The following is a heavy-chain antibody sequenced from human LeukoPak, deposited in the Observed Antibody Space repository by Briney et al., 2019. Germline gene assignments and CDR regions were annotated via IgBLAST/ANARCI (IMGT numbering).Heavy chain of an antibody. CDR1: GFIVSNNY. J-gene: IGHJ4*02. CDR3: ATLYGGQRADGY. Sequence: GGCLRLSCAASGFIVSNNYMSWVRQAPGKGLEWVSSICGGDTTEYAGSVKGRFTISRDNSKNTLYLQMNSLRTDDTAVYYCATLYGGQRADGYWGQGTLVTVSS. V-gene: IGHV3-53*01. D-gene: IGHD2-15*01. CDR2: ICGGDTT.